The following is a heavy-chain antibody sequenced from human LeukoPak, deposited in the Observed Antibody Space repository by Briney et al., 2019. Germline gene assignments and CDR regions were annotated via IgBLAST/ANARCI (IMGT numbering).Heavy chain of an antibody. V-gene: IGHV3-74*01. Sequence: PGGSLRLSCAASGFTFSNAWMSWVRQAPGKGLVWVSRINSDGSTIDYADSVKGRFTISRDNAKNTLYLQMNSLRAEDTAMYFCTRSPRTYLEYWGQGTLVTVSS. CDR2: INSDGSTI. J-gene: IGHJ4*02. CDR3: TRSPRTYLEY. CDR1: GFTFSNAW.